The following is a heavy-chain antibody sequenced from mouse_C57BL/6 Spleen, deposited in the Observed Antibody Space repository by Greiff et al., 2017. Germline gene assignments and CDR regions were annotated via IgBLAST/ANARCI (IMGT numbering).Heavy chain of an antibody. J-gene: IGHJ2*01. CDR2: INYDGSST. CDR1: GFTFSDYY. V-gene: IGHV5-16*01. CDR3: AREASYGSSLDY. D-gene: IGHD1-1*01. Sequence: EVKLVESEGGLVQPGSSMKLSCTASGFTFSDYYMAWVRQVPEKGLEWVANINYDGSSTYYLDSLQSRFIISRDNAKNILYLQMSSRESEDTATYYCAREASYGSSLDYGGQGTTLTVSS.